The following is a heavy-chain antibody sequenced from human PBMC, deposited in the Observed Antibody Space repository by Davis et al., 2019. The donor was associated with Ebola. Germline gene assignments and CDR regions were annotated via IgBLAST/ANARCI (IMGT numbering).Heavy chain of an antibody. Sequence: GESLKISCVSSAFTFSSDDMYWVRLAPGKGLEYLSSISGYGGRTFYANSVKGRFTISRDSSKNTLDLQMNSLRAEDTALYSCTKGDRDYSSSPFDYWGQGTLVTVSS. CDR1: AFTFSSDD. V-gene: IGHV3-64*01. J-gene: IGHJ4*02. CDR3: TKGDRDYSSSPFDY. D-gene: IGHD3-22*01. CDR2: ISGYGGRT.